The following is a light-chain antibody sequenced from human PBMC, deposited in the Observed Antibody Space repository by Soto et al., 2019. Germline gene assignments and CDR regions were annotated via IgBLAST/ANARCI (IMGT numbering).Light chain of an antibody. CDR1: QSVSSSY. CDR3: QPYGSSSWT. Sequence: EIVLTQSPGTLSLSPGERATLSCRASQSVSSSYLAWYQQKPGQAPRLLIYGASSRATGIPDRFSGSGSGTDFTLPISRLEPEDFAVYYCQPYGSSSWTFGQGNKVEIK. V-gene: IGKV3-20*01. CDR2: GAS. J-gene: IGKJ1*01.